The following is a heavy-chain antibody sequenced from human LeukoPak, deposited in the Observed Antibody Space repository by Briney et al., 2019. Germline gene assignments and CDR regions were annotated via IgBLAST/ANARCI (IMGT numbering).Heavy chain of an antibody. D-gene: IGHD4-17*01. V-gene: IGHV3-23*01. Sequence: GGSLRLSCAASGFTFSSSAMSWVRQAPGKGLEWVSAISNNGGYTYYADSVQGRFTISRDNSRSTLYLQMNSPRAEDTAVYYCAKVYRDNGDYFAFNVWGQGSMVTVSS. CDR1: GFTFSSSA. CDR3: AKVYRDNGDYFAFNV. CDR2: ISNNGGYT. J-gene: IGHJ3*01.